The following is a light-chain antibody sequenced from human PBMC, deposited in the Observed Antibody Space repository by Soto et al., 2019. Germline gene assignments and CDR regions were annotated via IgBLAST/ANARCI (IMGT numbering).Light chain of an antibody. CDR3: QQYYSYPRT. Sequence: DIQMTQSPSTLSASVGDRVTITCRASQSVSSWLAWYQQKPGKAPNLLIYKASSLESGVPSRFSGSGSGTEFTLTISSLQPDDFATYYCQQYYSYPRTFGQGTKLEIK. V-gene: IGKV1-5*03. J-gene: IGKJ2*01. CDR1: QSVSSW. CDR2: KAS.